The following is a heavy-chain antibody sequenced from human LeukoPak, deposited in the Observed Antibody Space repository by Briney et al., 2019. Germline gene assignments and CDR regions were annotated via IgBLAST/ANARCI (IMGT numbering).Heavy chain of an antibody. J-gene: IGHJ6*02. V-gene: IGHV5-51*01. D-gene: IGHD4-17*01. CDR2: IYPNDSDT. CDR1: GYSFTSYW. Sequence: ESLKISCKGSGYSFTSYWIGWVRQMPGKGLEWMGIIYPNDSDTKYSPSFQGQVTISADKSISTAYLQWSSLKASDSAMYYCARHNYGDLVKHYYYYGMDVWGQGTTVTVSS. CDR3: ARHNYGDLVKHYYYYGMDV.